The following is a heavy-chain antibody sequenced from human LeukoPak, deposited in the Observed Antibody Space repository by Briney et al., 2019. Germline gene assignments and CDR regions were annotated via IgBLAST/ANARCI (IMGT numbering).Heavy chain of an antibody. Sequence: GGSLRLSCAASGFTFSDYYMSWIRQGPGKGLEWVSYISSSGSSIYYAESVKGRFTISRDNAKNSLYLQMNSLRAEDTAVYYCVRWNSRDDYWGQGTLVTVSS. D-gene: IGHD1-7*01. CDR1: GFTFSDYY. J-gene: IGHJ4*02. V-gene: IGHV3-11*01. CDR3: VRWNSRDDY. CDR2: ISSSGSSI.